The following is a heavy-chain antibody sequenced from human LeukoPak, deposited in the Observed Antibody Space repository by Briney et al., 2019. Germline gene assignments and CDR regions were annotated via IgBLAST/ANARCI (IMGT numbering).Heavy chain of an antibody. D-gene: IGHD3-10*01. CDR3: AKDKVFGGELDY. CDR2: ISWNSGTI. J-gene: IGHJ4*02. V-gene: IGHV3-9*01. Sequence: HPGGSLRLSCAASGFTLDDYAMHWVRQAPGKGLEWVSGISWNSGTIGYADSVKGRFTISRDNAKNSLFLQMNSLRAEDTALYYCAKDKVFGGELDYWGQGTLVTVSS. CDR1: GFTLDDYA.